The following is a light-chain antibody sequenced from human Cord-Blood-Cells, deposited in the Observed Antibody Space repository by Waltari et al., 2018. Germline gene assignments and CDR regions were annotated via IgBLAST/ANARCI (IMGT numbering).Light chain of an antibody. V-gene: IGKV1-5*01. CDR2: DAS. J-gene: IGKJ2*01. CDR1: QSISSW. CDR3: QQYNSYSYT. Sequence: DIQMNQSPSTLSASVGDRVPITCRASQSISSWLAWYQQKPGKAPKLLIYDASSLESGVPSRFSGSGSGTEYTLTISSLQPDDFATYYCQQYNSYSYTFGQGTKLEIK.